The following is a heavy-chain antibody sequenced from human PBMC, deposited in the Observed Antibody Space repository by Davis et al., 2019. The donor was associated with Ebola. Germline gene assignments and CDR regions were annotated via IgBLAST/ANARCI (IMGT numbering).Heavy chain of an antibody. CDR3: ARGRGSGWYIDY. CDR2: ISSSASYK. J-gene: IGHJ4*02. Sequence: GGSLRLSCAASGFTFSVYYMRWIRQAPGKGPEWVSSISSSASYKNYADSVKGRFTISRDNAKNSLYLQMNSLRAEDTAVYYCARGRGSGWYIDYWGQGTLVTVSS. D-gene: IGHD6-19*01. V-gene: IGHV3-11*06. CDR1: GFTFSVYY.